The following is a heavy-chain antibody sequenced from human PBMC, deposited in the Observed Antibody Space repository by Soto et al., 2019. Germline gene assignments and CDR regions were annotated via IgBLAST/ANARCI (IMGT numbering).Heavy chain of an antibody. J-gene: IGHJ4*02. D-gene: IGHD6-19*01. V-gene: IGHV1-69*13. CDR3: ARGHGYSSGSIPMAY. CDR2: IIPIFGTA. Sequence: SVKVSCKASGGTFSSYAISWVRQAPGQGLEWMGGIIPIFGTANYAQKFQGRVTITADESTSTAYMELSSLRSEDTAVYYCARGHGYSSGSIPMAYWGQGTLVTVSS. CDR1: GGTFSSYA.